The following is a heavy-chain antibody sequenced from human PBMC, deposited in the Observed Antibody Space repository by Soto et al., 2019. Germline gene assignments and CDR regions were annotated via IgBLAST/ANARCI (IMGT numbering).Heavy chain of an antibody. V-gene: IGHV1-18*01. D-gene: IGHD5-18*01. Sequence: QAQLVQSGAEVKKPGASVKVSCKASGYTFYSHSISWVRQAPGQGLEWMGRINADYGNTQYAQKFGGRVTMTTDTSTTTVDMELTNLRSDDTAVYYCARCIQGDYYYGLDVCGQGTTVTVSS. CDR2: INADYGNT. J-gene: IGHJ6*02. CDR1: GYTFYSHS. CDR3: ARCIQGDYYYGLDV.